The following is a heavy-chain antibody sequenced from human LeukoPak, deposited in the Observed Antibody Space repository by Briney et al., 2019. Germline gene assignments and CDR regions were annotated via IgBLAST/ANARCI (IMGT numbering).Heavy chain of an antibody. CDR1: GFTFSSYA. J-gene: IGHJ3*02. Sequence: GGSLRLSCAASGFTFSSYAMSWVRQAPGKGLEWVSTIRGSGGSTYYADSVKGRFTISRDNSKNTLYLQMNSLRVEDTAVYFCAKGPTTIDAFDIWGQGTMVSVSS. V-gene: IGHV3-23*01. CDR3: AKGPTTIDAFDI. D-gene: IGHD4-17*01. CDR2: IRGSGGST.